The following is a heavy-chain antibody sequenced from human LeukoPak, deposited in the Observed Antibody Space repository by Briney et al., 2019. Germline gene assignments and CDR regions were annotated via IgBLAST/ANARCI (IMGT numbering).Heavy chain of an antibody. Sequence: PGGSLRLSCAASGFTFSSYAMSWVRQAPGKGLEWVSAISGSGGSTYYADSVKGRFTISRDNSKNTLYLQMNSLRAEDTAVYYCAKDHSSNDFWSGYYVPFDYWGQGTLVTVSS. J-gene: IGHJ4*02. D-gene: IGHD3-3*01. CDR1: GFTFSSYA. CDR2: ISGSGGST. CDR3: AKDHSSNDFWSGYYVPFDY. V-gene: IGHV3-23*01.